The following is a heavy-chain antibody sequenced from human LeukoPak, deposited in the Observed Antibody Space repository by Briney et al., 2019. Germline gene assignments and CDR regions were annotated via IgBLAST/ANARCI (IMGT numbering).Heavy chain of an antibody. V-gene: IGHV3-66*02. Sequence: GGSLRLSCAASGFTFSSYWMTWVRQAPGKGLEWVSVIYSGGSTYYADSVKGRFTISRDNSKNTLYLQMNSLRAEDTAVYYCARGEIGYCSSTSCYTMPLDIWGQGTMVTVSS. D-gene: IGHD2-2*02. CDR2: IYSGGST. J-gene: IGHJ3*02. CDR3: ARGEIGYCSSTSCYTMPLDI. CDR1: GFTFSSYW.